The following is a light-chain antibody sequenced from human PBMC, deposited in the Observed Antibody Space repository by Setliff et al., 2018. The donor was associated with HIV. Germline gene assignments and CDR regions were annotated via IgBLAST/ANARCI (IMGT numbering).Light chain of an antibody. CDR3: CSYAGLNTYV. J-gene: IGLJ1*01. CDR2: EVH. CDR1: NNDIGSYNL. Sequence: QSALTQPASVSGSPGQSITISCTGTNNDIGSYNLVSWYQQHPGKAPKLMIYEVHKRPSGVSNRFSGSKSGSTASLTISGLQAEDEADYYCCSYAGLNTYVFGTGTKVTVL. V-gene: IGLV2-23*02.